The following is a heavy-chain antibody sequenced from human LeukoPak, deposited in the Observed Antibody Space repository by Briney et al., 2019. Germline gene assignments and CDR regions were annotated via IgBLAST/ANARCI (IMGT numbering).Heavy chain of an antibody. CDR1: GYSFTSYL. V-gene: IGHV5-51*01. J-gene: IGHJ4*02. Sequence: GESLKISCKVSGYSFTSYLIGWVRQMPGKGLEWRGIIYPGDSDTRYSPSFQGQVTISADKSISTAYLQWSSLKASDTAMYYCARLQPAPGIAVAGPFDYWGQGTLVTVSS. D-gene: IGHD6-19*01. CDR3: ARLQPAPGIAVAGPFDY. CDR2: IYPGDSDT.